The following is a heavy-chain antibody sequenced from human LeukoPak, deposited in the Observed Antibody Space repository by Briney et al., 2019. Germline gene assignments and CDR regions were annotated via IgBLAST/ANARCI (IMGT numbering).Heavy chain of an antibody. CDR3: ARVHDYGAGYYYYYMDV. D-gene: IGHD4-17*01. Sequence: ASVKVSCKASGYTFTGYYMHWVRQAPGQGLEWMGWINPNSGGTNYAQKFQGRVTMTRDTSISTAYMELSRLRSDDTAVYYCARVHDYGAGYYYYYMDVWGKGTTVTISS. J-gene: IGHJ6*03. V-gene: IGHV1-2*02. CDR1: GYTFTGYY. CDR2: INPNSGGT.